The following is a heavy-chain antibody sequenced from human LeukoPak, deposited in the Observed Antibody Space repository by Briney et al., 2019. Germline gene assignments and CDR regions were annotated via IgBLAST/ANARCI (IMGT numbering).Heavy chain of an antibody. V-gene: IGHV1-2*02. J-gene: IGHJ4*02. D-gene: IGHD1-14*01. CDR2: INPNSGDT. CDR1: GYTFTGSY. Sequence: ASVKVSCKASGYTFTGSYMHWVRQAPGQGLEWMGWINPNSGDTHYAQKFQGRVTMTRDTSISTAYMEMARLRSDDTAVYYCPRDTTPLDYWGQGTLVTVSS. CDR3: PRDTTPLDY.